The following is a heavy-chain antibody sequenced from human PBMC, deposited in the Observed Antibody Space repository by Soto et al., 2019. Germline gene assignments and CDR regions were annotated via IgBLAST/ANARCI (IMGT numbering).Heavy chain of an antibody. D-gene: IGHD5-12*01. V-gene: IGHV1-2*02. J-gene: IGHJ4*02. CDR3: ARGDGYNFYFDY. CDR2: INPNSGGT. CDR1: GYTFTGYY. Sequence: ASVKVSCKASGYTFTGYYMPWVRQAPGQGLEWMVWINPNSGGTNYAQKFQGRVTMTRDTSISTAYMELSRLRSDDTAVYYCARGDGYNFYFDYWGQGTLVTVSS.